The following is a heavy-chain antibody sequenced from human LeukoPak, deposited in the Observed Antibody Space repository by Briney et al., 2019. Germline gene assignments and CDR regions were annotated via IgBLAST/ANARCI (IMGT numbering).Heavy chain of an antibody. Sequence: GGSLRLSCAASGFTFSAYSMNWVRQAPGKGLEWVSYISGGSDYIYYADSVKGRFTISRDNAKNSLYLQMNSLRAEDTAVYYCATMVVAAIGGDYWGQGTLVTVSS. CDR2: ISGGSDYI. D-gene: IGHD2-15*01. V-gene: IGHV3-21*01. CDR3: ATMVVAAIGGDY. J-gene: IGHJ4*02. CDR1: GFTFSAYS.